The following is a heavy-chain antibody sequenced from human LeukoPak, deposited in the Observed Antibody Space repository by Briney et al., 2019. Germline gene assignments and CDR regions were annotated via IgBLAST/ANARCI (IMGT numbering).Heavy chain of an antibody. V-gene: IGHV3-74*01. J-gene: IGHJ5*02. D-gene: IGHD3-16*02. CDR1: GFTFSSYW. CDR3: AREGLYGGNWFDH. Sequence: GGSLRLSCAASGFTFSSYWMHWVRQAPGKGLVWVSRINSDGSSTSYADSVKGRFTISRDNAKNTLYMQMNGLRAEDTDVYYCAREGLYGGNWFDHWGQGTLVTVSS. CDR2: INSDGSST.